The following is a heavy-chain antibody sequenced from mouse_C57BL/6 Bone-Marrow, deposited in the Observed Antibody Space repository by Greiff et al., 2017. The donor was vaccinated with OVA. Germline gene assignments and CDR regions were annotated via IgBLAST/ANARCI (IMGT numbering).Heavy chain of an antibody. Sequence: VQLQQSGAELARPGASVKMSCKASGYTFTSYTIHWVKQRPGQGLEWIGYIDPTNDYTNYNQKFKGKATLTADKSSSTAYMQLSSLTSEDSAVYYFTRGYYFAYWGLGNHITVSS. CDR3: TRGYYFAY. J-gene: IGHJ2*01. CDR1: GYTFTSYT. CDR2: IDPTNDYT. V-gene: IGHV1-4*01.